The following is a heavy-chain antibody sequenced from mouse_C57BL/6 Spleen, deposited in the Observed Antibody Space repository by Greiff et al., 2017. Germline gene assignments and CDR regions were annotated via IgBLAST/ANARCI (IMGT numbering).Heavy chain of an antibody. CDR1: GFTFSSYA. CDR2: ISAGGSYT. CDR3: TREDGNWFAY. V-gene: IGHV5-4*01. D-gene: IGHD2-1*01. J-gene: IGHJ3*01. Sequence: EVHLVESGGGLVKPGGSLKLSCAASGFTFSSYAMSWVRQTPEKSLEWVATISAGGSYTYYPDNVKGRFTISRDNATNNLYLQLSQLKAEDKARYYCTREDGNWFAYWGQGTLVTVSA.